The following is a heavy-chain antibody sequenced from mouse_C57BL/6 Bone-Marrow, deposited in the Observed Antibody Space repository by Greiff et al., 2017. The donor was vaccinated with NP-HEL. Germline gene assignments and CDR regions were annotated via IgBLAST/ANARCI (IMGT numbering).Heavy chain of an antibody. J-gene: IGHJ2*01. Sequence: VQLQQPGAELVMPGASVKLSCKASGYTFTSYWMHWVKQRPGQGLEWIGEIDPSASYTNYNQKFKGKSTLTVDKSSSTAYMQLSSLTSEDSAVYYCAINWADYWGQGTTLTVSS. D-gene: IGHD4-1*01. CDR2: IDPSASYT. V-gene: IGHV1-69*01. CDR3: AINWADY. CDR1: GYTFTSYW.